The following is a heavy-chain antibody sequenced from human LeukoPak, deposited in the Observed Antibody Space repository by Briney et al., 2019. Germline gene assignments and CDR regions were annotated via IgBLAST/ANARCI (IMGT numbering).Heavy chain of an antibody. V-gene: IGHV3-73*01. CDR2: IRSKANSYAT. J-gene: IGHJ4*02. D-gene: IGHD2-15*01. CDR1: GFTFSGSA. Sequence: GGSLRLSCAASGFTFSGSAMHWVRQASGKGLEWVGRIRSKANSYATAYAASVKGRFIISRDDSKNTAYLRMNSLKTEDTAVYYCTRHNGDYCSGGSCYWNGVDYWGQGTLVTVSS. CDR3: TRHNGDYCSGGSCYWNGVDY.